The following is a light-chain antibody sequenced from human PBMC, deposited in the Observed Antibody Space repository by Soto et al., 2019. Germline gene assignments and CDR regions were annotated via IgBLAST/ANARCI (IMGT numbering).Light chain of an antibody. CDR3: QQYKNWPLT. V-gene: IGKV3-15*01. J-gene: IGKJ4*01. Sequence: ITHSPATLSVSPGGRATLSCRASQSVSSNLAWYQQKPGQAPRLLIYGASTRATGFPARFSGSGSGTEFTLTISSLQSEDFAVYYCQQYKNWPLTFGGGTKV. CDR1: QSVSSN. CDR2: GAS.